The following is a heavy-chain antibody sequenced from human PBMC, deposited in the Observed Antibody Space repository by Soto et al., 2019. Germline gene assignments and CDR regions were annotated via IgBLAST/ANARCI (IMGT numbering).Heavy chain of an antibody. V-gene: IGHV1-46*01. CDR3: ASDRTVIAARPFDY. J-gene: IGHJ4*02. CDR1: GYTFSSYY. CDR2: INPSGGST. D-gene: IGHD6-6*01. Sequence: QVQLVQSGAEVKKPGASVKVSCKASGYTFSSYYIHWVRQAPGQGLEWMGIINPSGGSTTYAQKFQGRVTMTRATSTSTGYMELSSLGSEDTAVYYCASDRTVIAARPFDYWGQGTLVTVSS.